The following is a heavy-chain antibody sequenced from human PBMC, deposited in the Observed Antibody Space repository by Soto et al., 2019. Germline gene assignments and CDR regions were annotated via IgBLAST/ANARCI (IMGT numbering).Heavy chain of an antibody. CDR2: IYPGDSDT. D-gene: IGHD2-15*01. CDR3: ARLVVVAATGYYFDY. Sequence: PGESLKISCKGSGYSFTSYWIGWVRQMPGKGLEWMGIIYPGDSDTRYSPSFQGQVTISADKSISTAYLQWSSLKASDTAMYYCARLVVVAATGYYFDYWGQGTLVTVSS. CDR1: GYSFTSYW. V-gene: IGHV5-51*01. J-gene: IGHJ4*02.